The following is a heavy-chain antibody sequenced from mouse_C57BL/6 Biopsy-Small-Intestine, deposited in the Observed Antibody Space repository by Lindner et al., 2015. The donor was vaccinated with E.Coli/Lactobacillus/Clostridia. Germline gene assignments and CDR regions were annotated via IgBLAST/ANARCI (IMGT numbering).Heavy chain of an antibody. V-gene: IGHV1-82*01. Sequence: VQLQESGPELVKPGASVKISCKASGYAFSSSWMNWVKQRPGKGLEWIGRIYPGAGDSNYNGKFKGKATMTADESSSTAYMQLSGLTSEDSAVYFCAVYGSGSSYWYFDVRGPGTTVTVSS. CDR3: AVYGSGSSYWYFDV. CDR2: IYPGAGDS. D-gene: IGHD1-1*01. J-gene: IGHJ1*01. CDR1: GYAFSSSW.